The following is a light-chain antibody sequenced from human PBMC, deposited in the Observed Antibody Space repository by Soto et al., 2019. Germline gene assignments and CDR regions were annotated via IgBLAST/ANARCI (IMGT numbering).Light chain of an antibody. V-gene: IGKV3-15*01. J-gene: IGKJ4*01. Sequence: ETVMTQSPASLSVSPGERATLSCRASHSVSNNLAWYQQKPGQAPRLLIYHASTRAPGIPARFSGSGSGTELTLTISSVQSEYSAVYYCQHYNSWPLTFGGGTKVEIK. CDR2: HAS. CDR1: HSVSNN. CDR3: QHYNSWPLT.